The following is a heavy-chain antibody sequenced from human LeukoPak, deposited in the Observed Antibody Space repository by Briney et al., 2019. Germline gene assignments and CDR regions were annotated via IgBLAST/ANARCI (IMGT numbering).Heavy chain of an antibody. V-gene: IGHV3-21*01. CDR1: GFSFSTYA. Sequence: PGGSLRLSCAASGFSFSTYAMTWVRQAPGKGLQWVSSISTSSTYIYYADSVKGRFTISRDNTKNSLYLQMNSLRAEDTAVYYCAREKSYCAGDCSPAWGQGTLVTVSS. CDR2: ISTSSTYI. D-gene: IGHD2-21*02. J-gene: IGHJ5*02. CDR3: AREKSYCAGDCSPA.